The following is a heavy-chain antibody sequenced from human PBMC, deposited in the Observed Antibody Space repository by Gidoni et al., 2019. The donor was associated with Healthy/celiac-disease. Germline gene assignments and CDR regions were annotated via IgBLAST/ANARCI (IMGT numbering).Heavy chain of an antibody. Sequence: QVQLVESGGGVVQPGRSLRLSCAASGFTFSSYAMHWVRQAPGKGLEWVAVISYDGSNKYYADSVKGRFTISRDNSKNTLYLQMNSLRAEDTAVYYCARDRGVVVAVTGAFDIWGQGTMVTVSS. CDR1: GFTFSSYA. CDR2: ISYDGSNK. CDR3: ARDRGVVVAVTGAFDI. J-gene: IGHJ3*02. D-gene: IGHD2-15*01. V-gene: IGHV3-30-3*01.